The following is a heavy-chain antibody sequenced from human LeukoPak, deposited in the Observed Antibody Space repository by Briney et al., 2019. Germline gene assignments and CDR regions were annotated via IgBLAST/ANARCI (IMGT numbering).Heavy chain of an antibody. CDR2: IKEDGTEK. V-gene: IGHV3-7*01. CDR3: AREVVLSTSAWFEY. Sequence: GGSLRLSGAVSGFTFGSYWMSWVRQAPGKGLEWVANIKEDGTEKYYQDSVKGRFTISRDNAKNSLYLQMNSLRAEDTAVYYCAREVVLSTSAWFEYWGQGTLVTVSS. J-gene: IGHJ4*02. D-gene: IGHD3-22*01. CDR1: GFTFGSYW.